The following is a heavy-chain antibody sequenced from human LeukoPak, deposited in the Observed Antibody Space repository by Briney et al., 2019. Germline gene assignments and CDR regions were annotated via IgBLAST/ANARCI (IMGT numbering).Heavy chain of an antibody. CDR3: AREGYSYGNYFDY. V-gene: IGHV1-69*05. CDR1: GGTFSSYA. Sequence: SVKVSCKASGGTFSSYAISWVRQAPGQGLEWMGRIIPIFGTANYAQKFQGRVTITTDESTSTAYMELSRLRSEDTAVYYCAREGYSYGNYFDYWGQGTLVTVSS. J-gene: IGHJ4*02. CDR2: IIPIFGTA. D-gene: IGHD5-18*01.